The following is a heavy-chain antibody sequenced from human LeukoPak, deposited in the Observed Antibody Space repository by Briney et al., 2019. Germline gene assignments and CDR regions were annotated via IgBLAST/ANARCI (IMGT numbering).Heavy chain of an antibody. J-gene: IGHJ5*02. CDR3: ARDRLLVVVVAANNWFDP. CDR1: GYTFTGYY. Sequence: ASVKVSCKASGYTFTGYYMHWARQAPGQGLEWMGWINPNSGGTNYAQKFQGRVTMTRDTSISTAYMELSRLRSDDTAVYYCARDRLLVVVVAANNWFDPWGQGTLVTVSS. V-gene: IGHV1-2*02. CDR2: INPNSGGT. D-gene: IGHD2-15*01.